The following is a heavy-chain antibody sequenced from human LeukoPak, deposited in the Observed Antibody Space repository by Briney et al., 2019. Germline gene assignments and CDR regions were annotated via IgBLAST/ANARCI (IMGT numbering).Heavy chain of an antibody. CDR1: GYTFTGYY. Sequence: GASVKVSCKASGYTFTGYYMHWVRQAPGQGLEWMGWINPNNGGTNYAQKFQGRVTITADESTSTAYMELSSLRSEDTAVYYCARARWELPIPYNWFDPWGQGTLVTVSS. CDR3: ARARWELPIPYNWFDP. D-gene: IGHD1-26*01. J-gene: IGHJ5*02. CDR2: INPNNGGT. V-gene: IGHV1-2*02.